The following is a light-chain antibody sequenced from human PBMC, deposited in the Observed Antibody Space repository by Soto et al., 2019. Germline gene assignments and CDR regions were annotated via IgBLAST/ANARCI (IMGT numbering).Light chain of an antibody. CDR2: GNS. J-gene: IGLJ1*01. CDR1: SSNIGAGYD. CDR3: QSYDSSLSGSV. V-gene: IGLV1-40*01. Sequence: QSVLTQPPSMSGAPGQRVTISCTGSSSNIGAGYDVHWYQQLPGTAPKLLIYGNSNRPSGVPDRFSGSKSGTSASLAITGLQAEDEADYYCQSYDSSLSGSVLGTGTKVTVL.